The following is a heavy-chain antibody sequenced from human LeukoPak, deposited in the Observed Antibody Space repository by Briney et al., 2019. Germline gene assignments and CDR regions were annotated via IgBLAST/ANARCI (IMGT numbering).Heavy chain of an antibody. CDR2: IIPIFGTA. J-gene: IGHJ4*02. CDR3: ARDEDGDYPNDY. D-gene: IGHD4-17*01. Sequence: ASVKVSCKASGGTFSSYAISWVRQAPGQGLEWMGRIIPIFGTANYAQKFQGRVTITTDESTSTAYMGLSSLRSEDTAVYYCARDEDGDYPNDYWGQGTLVTVSS. CDR1: GGTFSSYA. V-gene: IGHV1-69*05.